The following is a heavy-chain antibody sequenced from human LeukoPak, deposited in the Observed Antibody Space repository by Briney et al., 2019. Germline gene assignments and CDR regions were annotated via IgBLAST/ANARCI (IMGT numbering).Heavy chain of an antibody. Sequence: GGSLRLSCAASGFTFSSYGMHWVRQAPGKGLEWVAFIRYDGSNKYYAGSVKGRFTISRDNSKNTLYLQMNSLRAEDTAVYYCAKKEEITFYYDSSGYDWAQGTLVTVSS. CDR2: IRYDGSNK. V-gene: IGHV3-30*02. CDR1: GFTFSSYG. D-gene: IGHD3-22*01. J-gene: IGHJ4*02. CDR3: AKKEEITFYYDSSGYD.